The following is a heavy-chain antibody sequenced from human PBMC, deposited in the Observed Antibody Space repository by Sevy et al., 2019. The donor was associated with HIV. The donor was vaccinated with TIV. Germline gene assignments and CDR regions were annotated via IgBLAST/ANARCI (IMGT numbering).Heavy chain of an antibody. CDR2: ISSDGGGT. Sequence: GGSLRLSCSASGFTFRNYAMNWVRQAPGKGLKYVSAISSDGGGTYYADSVRGRFTISRDNSKNTLYLQMRSLRVEDTAVYYCVKDPDYDFSRGDYGMDVWGQGTTVTVSS. J-gene: IGHJ6*02. CDR1: GFTFRNYA. D-gene: IGHD3-3*01. CDR3: VKDPDYDFSRGDYGMDV. V-gene: IGHV3-64D*06.